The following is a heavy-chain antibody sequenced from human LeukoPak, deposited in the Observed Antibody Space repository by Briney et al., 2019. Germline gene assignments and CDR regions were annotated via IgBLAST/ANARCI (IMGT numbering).Heavy chain of an antibody. J-gene: IGHJ4*02. CDR3: AKEVHPYDSGTYYFDY. V-gene: IGHV3-30*02. CDR1: GFTFSSYG. CDR2: IRHDGSNE. D-gene: IGHD3-10*01. Sequence: GGSLRLSCVGSGFTFSSYGMHWVRQAAGKGLGRGAFIRHDGSNEYYADSVKGRFTVSRDNSKNTLFLQMNSLRVEEMAVYYCAKEVHPYDSGTYYFDYWGRGTLVTVSS.